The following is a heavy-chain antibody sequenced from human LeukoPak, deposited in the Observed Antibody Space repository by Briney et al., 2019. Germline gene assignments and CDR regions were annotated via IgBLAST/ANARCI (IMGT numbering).Heavy chain of an antibody. D-gene: IGHD2-2*01. CDR1: GFTFSSYA. Sequence: GGSLRLSCAASGFTFSSYAMHWVRQAPGKGLEWVAVISYDGSNKYYADSVKGRFTISRDNSKNTLYLQMNSLRAEDTAVYYLLRKLLDCNSTSCSPYGKDGWGQGTTVTVSS. CDR2: ISYDGSNK. CDR3: LRKLLDCNSTSCSPYGKDG. J-gene: IGHJ6*02. V-gene: IGHV3-30*04.